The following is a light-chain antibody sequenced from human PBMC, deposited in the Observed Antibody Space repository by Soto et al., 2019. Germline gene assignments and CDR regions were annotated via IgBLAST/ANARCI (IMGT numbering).Light chain of an antibody. Sequence: EVVLTQSPGTLSLSPGERATLSCRASQSVTSSYLAWYQQKPGQAPRLLIYGASSRATGIPGRFSGSGSGTDFTLTISRLEPEDFAVYYCQQYGRSPYTFGQGAKLEIK. CDR3: QQYGRSPYT. CDR2: GAS. CDR1: QSVTSSY. J-gene: IGKJ2*01. V-gene: IGKV3-20*01.